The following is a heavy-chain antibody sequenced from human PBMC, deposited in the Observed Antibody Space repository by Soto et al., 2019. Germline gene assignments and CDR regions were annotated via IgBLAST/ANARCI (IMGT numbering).Heavy chain of an antibody. Sequence: GASVEVSCKASGFAFTSYYMHWVRQAPGQGLEWMGIINPSGGSTSYAQKFQGRVTMTRDTSASTVYMELSSLRSEDTAVYYCARLTGRGWEPVEDIWGQGTMVTVSS. CDR3: ARLTGRGWEPVEDI. CDR1: GFAFTSYY. CDR2: INPSGGST. V-gene: IGHV1-46*03. D-gene: IGHD1-26*01. J-gene: IGHJ3*02.